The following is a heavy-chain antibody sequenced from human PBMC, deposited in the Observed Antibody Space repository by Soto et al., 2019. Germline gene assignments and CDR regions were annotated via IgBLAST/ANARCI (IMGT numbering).Heavy chain of an antibody. V-gene: IGHV4-34*01. Sequence: SETLSLTCAVYGGSFSGYYWSWIRQPPGKGLEWIGEINHSGSTNYNPSLKSRVTISVDTSKNQFSLKLSSVTAADTAVYYCARGLTYPDENWFDPWGQGTLVTVS. CDR2: INHSGST. CDR3: ARGLTYPDENWFDP. J-gene: IGHJ5*02. CDR1: GGSFSGYY.